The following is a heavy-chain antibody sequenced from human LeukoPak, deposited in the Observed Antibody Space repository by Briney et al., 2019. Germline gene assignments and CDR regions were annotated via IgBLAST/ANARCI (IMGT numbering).Heavy chain of an antibody. Sequence: SETLSLTCAVYGGSFSGYYWSWIRQPPGKGLEWIGEINHSGSTNYNPSLKSRVTISVDTSKNQFSLKLSSVTAADTAVYYCARDSYLRGFDPWGQGTLVTVSS. D-gene: IGHD2-2*01. V-gene: IGHV4-34*01. CDR1: GGSFSGYY. CDR3: ARDSYLRGFDP. CDR2: INHSGST. J-gene: IGHJ5*02.